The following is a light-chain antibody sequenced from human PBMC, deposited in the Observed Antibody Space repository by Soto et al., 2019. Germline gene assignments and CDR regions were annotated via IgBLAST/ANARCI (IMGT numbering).Light chain of an antibody. CDR3: QQLSHYPYT. V-gene: IGKV1-9*01. J-gene: IGKJ2*01. CDR1: YDISSS. CDR2: DSS. Sequence: DIQLTQSPSFLSASVEDRVTISCRASYDISSSLAWYQQEPGKPPKLLIYDSSTLQTGVPSRFTGRGSGRKITLKIRCLQFGDFATYFCQQLSHYPYTFGQGTKLEI.